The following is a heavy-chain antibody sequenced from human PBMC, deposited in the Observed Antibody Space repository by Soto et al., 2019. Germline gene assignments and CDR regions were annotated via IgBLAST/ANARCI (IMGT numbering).Heavy chain of an antibody. CDR3: ARGRRVASVAGTYFMTQGLGAFDI. Sequence: SETLSLTCSVSGGSLSRGGYYWSWIRQQPGNGLEWIGYIYYSGTTNYNPSLKSRLTISMDKSRDQFSLKLTSVTAADTAVYFCARGRRVASVAGTYFMTQGLGAFDIWGQGTMVTVSS. V-gene: IGHV4-31*03. J-gene: IGHJ3*02. CDR1: GGSLSRGGYY. CDR2: IYYSGTT. D-gene: IGHD6-19*01.